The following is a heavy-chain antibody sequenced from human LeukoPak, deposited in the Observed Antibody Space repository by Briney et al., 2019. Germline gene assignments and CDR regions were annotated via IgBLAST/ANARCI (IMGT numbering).Heavy chain of an antibody. Sequence: SETLSLNCTVSGGSISSYYWSWIRQPPGKGLEWIGYIYYSGSTNYNPSLESRVTISVDTSKNQFSLKLSSVTAADTAVYYCARGGDYDYWGQGTLVTVSS. V-gene: IGHV4-59*01. D-gene: IGHD4-17*01. J-gene: IGHJ4*02. CDR2: IYYSGST. CDR3: ARGGDYDY. CDR1: GGSISSYY.